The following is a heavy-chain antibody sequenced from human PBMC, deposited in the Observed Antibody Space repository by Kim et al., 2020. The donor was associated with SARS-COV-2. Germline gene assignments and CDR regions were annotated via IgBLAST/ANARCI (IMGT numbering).Heavy chain of an antibody. CDR2: IIPIFGTA. Sequence: SVKVSCKASGGTFSSYAISWVRQAPGQGLEWMGGIIPIFGTANYAQKFQGRVTITADESTSTAYMELSSLRSEDTAVYYCARDGIAVAGFDYWGQGTLVTVSS. D-gene: IGHD6-19*01. CDR3: ARDGIAVAGFDY. CDR1: GGTFSSYA. J-gene: IGHJ4*02. V-gene: IGHV1-69*13.